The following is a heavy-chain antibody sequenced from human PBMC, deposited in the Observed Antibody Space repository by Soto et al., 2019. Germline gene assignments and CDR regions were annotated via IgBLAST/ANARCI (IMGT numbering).Heavy chain of an antibody. CDR3: ARSSTSANYFDY. CDR2: IYYSEST. CDR1: GRSISWGGSY. V-gene: IGHV4-31*03. D-gene: IGHD2-2*01. Sequence: SLSLTCIFSGRSISWGGSYLSWIRQHPGKGLEGMGWIYYSESTHDNPCPKRRVTISVETSKNQFSLKLSSVTAADTAVYYCARSSTSANYFDYWGQGTLVTVSS. J-gene: IGHJ4*02.